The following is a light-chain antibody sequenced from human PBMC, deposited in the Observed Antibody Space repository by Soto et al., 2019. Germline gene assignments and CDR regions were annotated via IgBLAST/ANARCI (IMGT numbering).Light chain of an antibody. CDR3: QQRSTALT. CDR1: QIVSSY. CDR2: DAS. V-gene: IGKV3-11*01. J-gene: IGKJ4*01. Sequence: EIVLTQSPATLSLSPGERSTLSCMSSQIVSSYLAWYQQKPGQAPRLLIYDASNRATGIPARFSGSGSGTDFTLTISSLEPEDFAVYYCQQRSTALTFGGGTKVDIK.